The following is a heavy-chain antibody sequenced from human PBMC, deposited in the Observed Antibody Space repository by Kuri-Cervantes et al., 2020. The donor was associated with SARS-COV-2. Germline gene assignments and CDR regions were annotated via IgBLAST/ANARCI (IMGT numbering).Heavy chain of an antibody. V-gene: IGHV4-39*01. D-gene: IGHD5-18*01. CDR1: GGSISSSSYY. Sequence: ESLKISCTVSGGSISSSSYYWGWIRQPPGKGLEWIGSIYYSGSTYYNPSLKSRVTISVDTSKNHFSLKLTSVTAADTAVYYCARHVDDKWLQLPADYFDYWGQGTLVTVSS. CDR2: IYYSGST. CDR3: ARHVDDKWLQLPADYFDY. J-gene: IGHJ4*02.